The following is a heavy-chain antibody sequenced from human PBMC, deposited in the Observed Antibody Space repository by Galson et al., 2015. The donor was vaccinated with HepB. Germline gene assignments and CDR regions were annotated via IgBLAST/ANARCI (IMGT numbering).Heavy chain of an antibody. CDR1: GFTFSSYS. V-gene: IGHV3-21*01. D-gene: IGHD3-22*01. CDR3: ARGTYYYDSSGYQRLDY. J-gene: IGHJ4*02. Sequence: SLRLSCAASGFTFSSYSMNWVRQAPGKGLEWVSSISSSSSYIYYADSVKGRFTISRDNAKNSLYLQMNSLRAEDTAVYYCARGTYYYDSSGYQRLDYWGQGTLVTVSS. CDR2: ISSSSSYI.